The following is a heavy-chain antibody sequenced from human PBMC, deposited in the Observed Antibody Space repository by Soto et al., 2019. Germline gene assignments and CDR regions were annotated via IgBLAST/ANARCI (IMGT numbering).Heavy chain of an antibody. CDR3: AKDTYSSSWYF. D-gene: IGHD6-13*01. V-gene: IGHV3-23*01. CDR2: ISNRGSDT. Sequence: EVQLLESGGGLVQPGGSLRLSCAGSGFTFITYAMTWVRQAPGKGLEWVSSISNRGSDTYYVDSVKGRFTISRDNSKNTLYLQINSLRAEDAAVYYCAKDTYSSSWYFWGQGTLVTVSS. CDR1: GFTFITYA. J-gene: IGHJ4*02.